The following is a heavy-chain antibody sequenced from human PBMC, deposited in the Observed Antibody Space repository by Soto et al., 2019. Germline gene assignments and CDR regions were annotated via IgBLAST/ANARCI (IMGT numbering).Heavy chain of an antibody. V-gene: IGHV5-51*01. D-gene: IGHD3-10*01. J-gene: IGHJ3*02. CDR2: IYPGDSDT. Sequence: GESLKISCKGSGYSFTSYWIGWVRQMPGKGLEWMGIIYPGDSDTRYSPSFQGQVTISADKSISTAYLQWSSLKASDTAMYYCARPEARYYYGSGSYRHAFDIWGQGTMVTVSS. CDR1: GYSFTSYW. CDR3: ARPEARYYYGSGSYRHAFDI.